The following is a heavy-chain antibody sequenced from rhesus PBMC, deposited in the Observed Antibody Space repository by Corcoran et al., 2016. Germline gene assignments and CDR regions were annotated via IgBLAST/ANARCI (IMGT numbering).Heavy chain of an antibody. D-gene: IGHD4-35*01. CDR2: IRSKSNNYET. V-gene: IGHV3-118*01. CDR1: GFTFSSSA. J-gene: IGHJ4*01. Sequence: EVQLVESGGGLVQPGGSLRLSCAASGFTFSSSAMHWVRQASGKGLVWVGRIRSKSNNYETGYAASVKGRFTISRDDSKNTAYLQMNSLKTEDTAVYYCTTDPGSYGNHFDYWGQGVLVTVSS. CDR3: TTDPGSYGNHFDY.